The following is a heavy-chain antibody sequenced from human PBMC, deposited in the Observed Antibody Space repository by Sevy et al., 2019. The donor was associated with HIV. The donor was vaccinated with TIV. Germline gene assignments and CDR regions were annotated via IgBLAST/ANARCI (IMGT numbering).Heavy chain of an antibody. V-gene: IGHV3-23*01. CDR1: GYTFSNYV. CDR2: IRGSGDRT. Sequence: GGSLRLSCAASGYTFSNYVMTWVRHSPGKGLEWVASIRGSGDRTFYADSVKGRFTMSRDNSKNTLYLQMNSLRAEDTSVYYCAKDLPTNRNSGTYYDYWGQGTLVTVSS. J-gene: IGHJ4*02. CDR3: AKDLPTNRNSGTYYDY. D-gene: IGHD1-26*01.